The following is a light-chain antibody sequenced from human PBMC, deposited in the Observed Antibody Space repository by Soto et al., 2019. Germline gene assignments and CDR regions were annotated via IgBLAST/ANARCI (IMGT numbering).Light chain of an antibody. CDR3: QQYNSYST. Sequence: DIQMTQSPSTLSASVGDRITITCRASQSISNLLAWYQQKPGKAPKLLISKASTLESGVPSRFSGSGSGTEFTLTISGLQHDDFATYDCQQYNSYSTFGQGTKLEMK. J-gene: IGKJ2*01. V-gene: IGKV1-5*03. CDR2: KAS. CDR1: QSISNL.